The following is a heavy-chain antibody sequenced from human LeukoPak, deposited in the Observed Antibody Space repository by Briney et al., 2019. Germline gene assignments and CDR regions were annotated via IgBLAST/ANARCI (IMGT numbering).Heavy chain of an antibody. CDR3: ARDTYYYDSRDWFDP. CDR2: IYTSGST. Sequence: PSETLSLTCTVSGGSISSYYWSWIRQPAGKGLEWIGRIYTSGSTNYNPSLKSRVTMSVDTSKNQFSLKLISVTAADTAVYYCARDTYYYDSRDWFDPWGQGTLVTVSS. J-gene: IGHJ5*02. CDR1: GGSISSYY. D-gene: IGHD3-22*01. V-gene: IGHV4-4*07.